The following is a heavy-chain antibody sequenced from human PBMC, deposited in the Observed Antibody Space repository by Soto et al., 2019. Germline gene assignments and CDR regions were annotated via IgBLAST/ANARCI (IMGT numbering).Heavy chain of an antibody. D-gene: IGHD3-16*01. CDR2: ISWNSATV. J-gene: IGHJ4*02. CDR3: AKEMSNSNDLGGLFDL. Sequence: PGGSLRLSCEGSGFSFYEHAMFWVQQFPGKGLEWVSGISWNSATVAYADAVTGRFTISRDNDKSSLYLQMDSLRPEDTAFYYCAKEMSNSNDLGGLFDLWGQGTLVTVSS. CDR1: GFSFYEHA. V-gene: IGHV3-9*01.